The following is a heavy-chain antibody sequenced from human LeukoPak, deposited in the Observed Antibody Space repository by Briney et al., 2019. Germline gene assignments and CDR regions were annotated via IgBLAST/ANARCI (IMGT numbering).Heavy chain of an antibody. CDR2: ISSRSSTI. J-gene: IGHJ4*02. Sequence: GRSLRLSCAASGFAFSDYAMHWVRQAPGKGLEWVSYISSRSSTIYYTDSVKGRFTVSRDNAKNSLNLQMNSLRDEDTAVYYCARGEDYWGQGTLVTVSS. V-gene: IGHV3-48*02. CDR1: GFAFSDYA. CDR3: ARGEDY.